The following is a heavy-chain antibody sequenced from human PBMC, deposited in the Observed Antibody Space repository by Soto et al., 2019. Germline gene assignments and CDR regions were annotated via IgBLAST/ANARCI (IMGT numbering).Heavy chain of an antibody. J-gene: IGHJ4*02. D-gene: IGHD4-17*01. CDR3: ARCRTIFYGDAYYFDY. CDR2: INHSRST. V-gene: IGHV4-34*01. CDR1: GWSFSGYY. Sequence: QVQLQQWGAGLLKPSETLSLTCAVYGWSFSGYYWSWIRKPPGKGLYWMGEINHSRSTNYNPSLKSRDTISVDTAQNQFSRKLSSVTALDTAGYHCARCRTIFYGDAYYFDYWGQGTLVTVS.